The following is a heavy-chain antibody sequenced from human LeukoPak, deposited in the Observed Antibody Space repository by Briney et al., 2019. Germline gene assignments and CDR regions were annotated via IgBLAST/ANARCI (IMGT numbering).Heavy chain of an antibody. CDR2: INIGGTNT. CDR3: ATDGAGFDT. Sequence: GGSLRLSCAASGFTFNDYYMSWIRQAPGKGLEWLSYINIGGTNTHYADSVKGRFTISRDNAKKSLYLEMDNLRAEDTAVYYCATDGAGFDTWGQGVLVTVSS. V-gene: IGHV3-11*01. CDR1: GFTFNDYY. J-gene: IGHJ5*02.